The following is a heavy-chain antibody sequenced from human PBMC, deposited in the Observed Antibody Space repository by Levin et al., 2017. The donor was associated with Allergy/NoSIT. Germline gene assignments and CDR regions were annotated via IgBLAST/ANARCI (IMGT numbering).Heavy chain of an antibody. Sequence: GASVKVSCATSGFTFSDYWMSWVRQVPGKGLEWVANIKEDGSETHSVDSVKGRFTISRDNAKNSLYLQMNSLRAEDTAVYYCGTQHYYDSVGYYPLFWGLGTMVTVSS. V-gene: IGHV3-7*01. CDR1: GFTFSDYW. CDR3: GTQHYYDSVGYYPLF. D-gene: IGHD3-22*01. CDR2: IKEDGSET. J-gene: IGHJ3*01.